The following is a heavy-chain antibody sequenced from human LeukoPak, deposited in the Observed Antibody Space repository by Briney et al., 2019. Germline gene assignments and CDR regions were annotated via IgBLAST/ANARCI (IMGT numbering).Heavy chain of an antibody. CDR3: ARDFSSWYERPHTGFDY. D-gene: IGHD6-13*01. J-gene: IGHJ4*02. CDR2: INPSGGST. Sequence: ASVNVSCKASGYTFTIYYMHWVRQAPGQGLEWMGIINPSGGSTSYAQKFQGRVTMTRDTSTSTVYMELSSLRSEDTAVYYCARDFSSWYERPHTGFDYWGQGTLVTVSS. CDR1: GYTFTIYY. V-gene: IGHV1-46*01.